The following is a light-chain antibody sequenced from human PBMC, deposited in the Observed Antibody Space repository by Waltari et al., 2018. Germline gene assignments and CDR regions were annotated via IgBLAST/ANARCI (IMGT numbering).Light chain of an antibody. V-gene: IGLV3-19*01. Sequence: SSELTQGPDVSVALGQTVKITCQGDSLRTSYASWYQVKPGQAPVLVLFGKVKRPSGIPDRSSGYSSGTTSSLTITGAQAEDEADYYCHSRKGSDNQVVFGGGTKLTVL. CDR2: GKV. CDR1: SLRTSY. CDR3: HSRKGSDNQVV. J-gene: IGLJ3*02.